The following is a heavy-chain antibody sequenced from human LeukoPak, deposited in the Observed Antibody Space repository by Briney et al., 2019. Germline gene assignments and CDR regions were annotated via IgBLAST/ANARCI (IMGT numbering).Heavy chain of an antibody. Sequence: GGSLRLSCAASGFTFSSYAMHWVRQAPGKGLVWVAVISYDGSNKYYADSVGGRFTISRDNSKNTLYLQMNSLRAEDTAVYYCARDQSYDSSGYYYVGDAFDIWGQGTMVTVSS. CDR1: GFTFSSYA. CDR2: ISYDGSNK. J-gene: IGHJ3*02. V-gene: IGHV3-30-3*01. D-gene: IGHD3-22*01. CDR3: ARDQSYDSSGYYYVGDAFDI.